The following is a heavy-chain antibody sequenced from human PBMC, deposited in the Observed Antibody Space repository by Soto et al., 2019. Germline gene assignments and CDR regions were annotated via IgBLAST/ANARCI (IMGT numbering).Heavy chain of an antibody. CDR3: ARTVVVVPAAQVEEYYFDY. V-gene: IGHV1-46*03. Sequence: GASVKVSCKASGYTFTSYYMHWVRQAPGQGPEWMGIINPSGGSTSYAQKFQGRVTMTRDTSTSTVYMELSSLRSEDTAVYYCARTVVVVPAAQVEEYYFDYWGQGTLVTVSS. CDR1: GYTFTSYY. CDR2: INPSGGST. D-gene: IGHD2-2*01. J-gene: IGHJ4*02.